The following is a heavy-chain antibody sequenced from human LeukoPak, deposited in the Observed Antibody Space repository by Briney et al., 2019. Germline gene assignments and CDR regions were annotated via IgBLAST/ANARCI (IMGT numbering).Heavy chain of an antibody. Sequence: SETLSLTCTVSGGSISSYYWSWIRQPPGKGLEWIGEIYRDGNTNYNPSLKSRVTISVDKSKNQFSLKLTSVTAADTAVYYCARNPGSDYPEWWGQGTLVTVSS. CDR1: GGSISSYY. V-gene: IGHV4-4*08. J-gene: IGHJ4*02. CDR3: ARNPGSDYPEW. CDR2: IYRDGNT. D-gene: IGHD4-17*01.